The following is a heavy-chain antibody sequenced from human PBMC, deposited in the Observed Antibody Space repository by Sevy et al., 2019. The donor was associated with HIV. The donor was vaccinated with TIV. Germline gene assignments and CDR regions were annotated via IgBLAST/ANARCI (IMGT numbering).Heavy chain of an antibody. D-gene: IGHD3-10*01. CDR2: MYYSGST. V-gene: IGHV4-39*01. CDR1: GGSISSSGSY. Sequence: SETLSLTCTVSGGSISSSGSYWGWIRQPPGKGLEWIGSMYYSGSTYHSPSLKTRITISVDTSKNQFSLRLGSVIAADTAVYYCARHRDYVTMVRGIDRWGQGTLVTVSS. J-gene: IGHJ4*02. CDR3: ARHRDYVTMVRGIDR.